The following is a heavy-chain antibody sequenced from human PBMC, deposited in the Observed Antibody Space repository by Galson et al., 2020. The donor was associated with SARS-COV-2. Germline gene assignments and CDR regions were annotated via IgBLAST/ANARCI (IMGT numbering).Heavy chain of an antibody. CDR1: AGSFSGFY. CDR3: ARIYSSSWED. J-gene: IGHJ4*02. Sequence: SETLSLTCTVYAGSFSGFYWSWLRQPPGKGLEWIGEINQSGTTSYNPSLNSRVTLSVDTSKSQFSLKLTSVTAADTAVYYCARIYSSSWEDWGQGTQVTDSS. V-gene: IGHV4-34*01. D-gene: IGHD6-13*01. CDR2: INQSGTT.